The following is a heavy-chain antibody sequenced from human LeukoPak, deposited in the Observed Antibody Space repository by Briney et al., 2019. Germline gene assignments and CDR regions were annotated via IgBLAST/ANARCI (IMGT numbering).Heavy chain of an antibody. D-gene: IGHD2-21*02. CDR1: GGSISSSSYY. V-gene: IGHV4-39*01. Sequence: SETLSLTCTVSGGSISSSSYYWGWIRQLPGKGLEWIGSIYYSGSTYYNPSLKSRVTISVDTSKNQFSLKLSSVTAADTAVYYCALAYCGGDCYWPNYFDYWGQGTLVTVSS. J-gene: IGHJ4*02. CDR3: ALAYCGGDCYWPNYFDY. CDR2: IYYSGST.